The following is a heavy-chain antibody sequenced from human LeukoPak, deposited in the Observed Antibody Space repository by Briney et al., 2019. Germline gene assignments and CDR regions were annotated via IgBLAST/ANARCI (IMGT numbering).Heavy chain of an antibody. V-gene: IGHV3-23*01. CDR3: AKGGHYSFVAT. CDR2: VSGKGDET. D-gene: IGHD3-10*01. Sequence: PGGSLRLSRAASGLIFRNYAMTWVRQAAGKGLEWVSTVSGKGDETFYADSVKSRFTLSRDNSKNAFYLQMNSLRAEDTAVYYCAKGGHYSFVATWGHGTLVTVSS. CDR1: GLIFRNYA. J-gene: IGHJ5*01.